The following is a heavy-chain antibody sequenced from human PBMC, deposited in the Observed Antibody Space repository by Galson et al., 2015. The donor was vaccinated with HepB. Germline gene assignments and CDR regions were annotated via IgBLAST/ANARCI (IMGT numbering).Heavy chain of an antibody. J-gene: IGHJ6*02. CDR2: IWYDGSNK. V-gene: IGHV3-33*06. D-gene: IGHD6-19*01. CDR1: GFTFSSYG. Sequence: SLRLSGAASGFTFSSYGMHWVRQAPGKGLEWVAVIWYDGSNKYYADSVKGRFTISRDNSKNTLYLQMNSLRAEDTAVYYCAKELSVAGYGMDVWGQGTTVTVSS. CDR3: AKELSVAGYGMDV.